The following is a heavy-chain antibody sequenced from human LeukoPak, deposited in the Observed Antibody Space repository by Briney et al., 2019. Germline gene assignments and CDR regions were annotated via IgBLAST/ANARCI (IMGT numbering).Heavy chain of an antibody. CDR2: IGTAGEI. Sequence: QPGGSLRLSCAASGFTFRSYDMHWVRQATGKGLEWVSGIGTAGEIYYPVSVKGRFTISRENAKNSLYLQMNSLRAGDTAVYYCARAAYSSTWYSRYFDFWGRGTLVTVSS. CDR1: GFTFRSYD. D-gene: IGHD6-13*01. J-gene: IGHJ2*01. V-gene: IGHV3-13*01. CDR3: ARAAYSSTWYSRYFDF.